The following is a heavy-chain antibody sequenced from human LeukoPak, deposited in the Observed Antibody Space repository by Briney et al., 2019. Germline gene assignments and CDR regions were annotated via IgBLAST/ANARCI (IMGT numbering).Heavy chain of an antibody. CDR2: INHSGST. CDR1: GGSFSGYY. D-gene: IGHD3-9*01. Sequence: PSETLSLTCAVYGGSFSGYYWSWLRQPPGKGLEWIGEINHSGSTNYNPSLKSRVTISVDTSKNQFSLKLSSVTAADTAVYYCARWDILTGYQHWGQGTLVTVSS. V-gene: IGHV4-34*01. CDR3: ARWDILTGYQH. J-gene: IGHJ4*02.